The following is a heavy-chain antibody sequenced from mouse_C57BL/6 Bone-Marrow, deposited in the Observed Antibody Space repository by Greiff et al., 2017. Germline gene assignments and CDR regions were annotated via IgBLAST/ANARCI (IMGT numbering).Heavy chain of an antibody. V-gene: IGHV1-15*01. CDR1: GYTFTDYE. J-gene: IGHJ2*01. CDR3: TKTGTGGFDY. D-gene: IGHD4-1*01. Sequence: LMESGAELVRPGASVTLSCKASGYTFTDYEMHWVKQTPVHGLEWIGAIDPETGGTAYNQKFKGKAILTADKSSSTAYMELRSLTSEDSAVYYCTKTGTGGFDYWGQGTTLTVSS. CDR2: IDPETGGT.